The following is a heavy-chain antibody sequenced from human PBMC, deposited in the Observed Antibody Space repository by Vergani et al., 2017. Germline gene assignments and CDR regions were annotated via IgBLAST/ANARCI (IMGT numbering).Heavy chain of an antibody. J-gene: IGHJ4*02. V-gene: IGHV4-38-2*01. D-gene: IGHD3-9*01. Sequence: QVQLQESGPGLVKPSETLSLTCAVSGFSIDNGSYWDWIRQPPGKGLEWIGSIYLTVRTHFNPSLKSRVTISVDTSNNHFSLRLNSLTAADTAVYYFARRSGIVYDIFSGTQYFFDFWGQGTLVTVSS. CDR1: GFSIDNGSY. CDR3: ARRSGIVYDIFSGTQYFFDF. CDR2: IYLTVRT.